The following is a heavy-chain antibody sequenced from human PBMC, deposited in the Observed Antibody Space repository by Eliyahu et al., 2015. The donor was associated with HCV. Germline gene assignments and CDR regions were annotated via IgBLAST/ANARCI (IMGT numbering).Heavy chain of an antibody. CDR3: ARDGYGFWSGYYRFDS. J-gene: IGHJ4*02. CDR1: GDSIXSGSYY. Sequence: QVQLQESGPGLVKPSQTLSLTCTVSGDSIXSGSYYWXXIRQPAGKXLEWIGRIYSSGGADXNPSLKSRVSISLDTSRNQFSLKVTSVTAADTAVYYCARDGYGFWSGYYRFDSWGQGTLVTVSS. CDR2: IYSSGGA. D-gene: IGHD3-3*01. V-gene: IGHV4-61*02.